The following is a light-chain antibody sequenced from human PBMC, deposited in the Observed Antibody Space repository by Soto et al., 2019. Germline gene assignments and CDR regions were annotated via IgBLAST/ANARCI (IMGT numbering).Light chain of an antibody. J-gene: IGLJ1*01. CDR2: EVT. Sequence: QSALTQPASVSGSPGQSITISCTGTSSDVGAYNLVSWYRHLPDKAPKLIISEVTNRPSGVSDRFSGSKSGNTASLTISGLQAEDEADYYCASLTTTNFVFGSGTKLTVL. CDR3: ASLTTTNFV. CDR1: SSDVGAYNL. V-gene: IGLV2-14*01.